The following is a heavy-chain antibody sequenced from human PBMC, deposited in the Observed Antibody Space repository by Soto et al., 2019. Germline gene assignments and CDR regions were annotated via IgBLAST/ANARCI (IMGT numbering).Heavy chain of an antibody. J-gene: IGHJ3*01. D-gene: IGHD1-26*01. CDR3: AELHPTRGGFDL. CDR1: GLTFSSYE. Sequence: EVQLVESGGTLVQPGGSLRLSCAASGLTFSSYEMNWVRQAPGKGLEWVSYIASSGSTIYYTDSVKGRFTISRDNAKNSLYLQRNNLRGEDTAVYYCAELHPTRGGFDLWGQGTMVTVSS. V-gene: IGHV3-48*03. CDR2: IASSGSTI.